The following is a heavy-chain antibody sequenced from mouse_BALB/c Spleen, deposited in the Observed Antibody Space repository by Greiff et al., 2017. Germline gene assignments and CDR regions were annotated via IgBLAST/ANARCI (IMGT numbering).Heavy chain of an antibody. D-gene: IGHD2-14*01. Sequence: VQLQQSGPELVKPGASVRISCKASGYTFTSYYIHWVKQRPGQGLEWIGWIYPGNVNTKYNEKFKGKATLTADKSSSTAYMQLSSLTSEDSAVYFCARSRYRYDYYAMDYWGQGTSVTVS. CDR2: IYPGNVNT. J-gene: IGHJ4*01. CDR3: ARSRYRYDYYAMDY. CDR1: GYTFTSYY. V-gene: IGHV1S56*01.